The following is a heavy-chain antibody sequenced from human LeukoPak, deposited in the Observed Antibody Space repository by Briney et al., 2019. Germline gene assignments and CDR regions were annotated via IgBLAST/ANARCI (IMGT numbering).Heavy chain of an antibody. CDR1: GYRFTSYW. CDR2: IYPGDSDT. V-gene: IGHV5-51*01. CDR3: ARPEEHGDYVHDAFDI. D-gene: IGHD4-17*01. J-gene: IGHJ3*02. Sequence: GESLKISCKASGYRFTSYWIGWVRQMPGKGLEWMGIIYPGDSDTRYSPSFQGQVTISADKSISAAYLQWSSLKASDTAMYYCARPEEHGDYVHDAFDIWGQGTMVTVSS.